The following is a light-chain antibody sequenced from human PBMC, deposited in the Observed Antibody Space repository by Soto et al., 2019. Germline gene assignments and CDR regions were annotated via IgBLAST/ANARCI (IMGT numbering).Light chain of an antibody. Sequence: DIQMTQSPSTLSAYVGDRVTITCRASQSISSWLAWYQQKPGKAPKLLIYDASSLESGVPSRFSGSGSGTEFTLTISSLQPDDFATYYCQQYNSYWGTFGQGTKV. CDR3: QQYNSYWGT. CDR1: QSISSW. V-gene: IGKV1-5*01. CDR2: DAS. J-gene: IGKJ1*01.